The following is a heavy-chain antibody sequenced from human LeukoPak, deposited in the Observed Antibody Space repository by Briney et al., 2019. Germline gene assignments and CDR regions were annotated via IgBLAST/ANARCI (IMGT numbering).Heavy chain of an antibody. CDR3: ARGRIAARPDWFDP. V-gene: IGHV1-3*01. CDR2: INAGNGNT. Sequence: ASVKVSCEASGYTFTSYAMHWVRQAPGQRLEWLGWINAGNGNTKYSQKFQGRVTITRDTSASTAYMELSSLRSEDTAVYYCARGRIAARPDWFDPWGQGTLVTVSS. J-gene: IGHJ5*02. CDR1: GYTFTSYA. D-gene: IGHD6-6*01.